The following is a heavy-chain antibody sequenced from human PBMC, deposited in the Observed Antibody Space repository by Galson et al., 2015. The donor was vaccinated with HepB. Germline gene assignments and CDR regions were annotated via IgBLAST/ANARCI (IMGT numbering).Heavy chain of an antibody. CDR2: ISPYNGNT. D-gene: IGHD2-2*01. Sequence: SVKVSCKASGYTFTDFGISWVRQAPGQGLEWMGWISPYNGNTNYAQYLQGRVSVTADTSTSTAYMELRSLRSDDTAVYYCARVKYCSSTICYWNYYYYMDVWGKGTPVSVSS. CDR1: GYTFTDFG. CDR3: ARVKYCSSTICYWNYYYYMDV. V-gene: IGHV1-18*01. J-gene: IGHJ6*03.